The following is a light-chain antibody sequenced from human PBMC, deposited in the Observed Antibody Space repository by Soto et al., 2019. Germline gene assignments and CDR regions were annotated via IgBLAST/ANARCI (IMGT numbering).Light chain of an antibody. Sequence: QSVLTQPASVSGSPGQSITISCTGTSSDVGGYNLVSWYQQYPGKAPKLMIYEVSKRPSGVSNRFSGSKSGNTASLTISGLQAEDEADYYCCSYAGSSTPLIFGTGTKVPVL. CDR1: SSDVGGYNL. CDR2: EVS. CDR3: CSYAGSSTPLI. V-gene: IGLV2-23*02. J-gene: IGLJ1*01.